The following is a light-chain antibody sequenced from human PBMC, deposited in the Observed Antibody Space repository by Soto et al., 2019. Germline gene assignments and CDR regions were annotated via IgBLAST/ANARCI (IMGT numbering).Light chain of an antibody. CDR3: SSYTSSNTMV. J-gene: IGLJ3*02. V-gene: IGLV2-18*02. CDR1: SSDVGSYNR. Sequence: QSALTQPPSVSGSPGQSVTISCTGTSSDVGSYNRVSWYQQPPGTAPKLMIYEVSNRPSGVPDRFSGSKSGNTASLTISGLQAEDEADYYSSSYTSSNTMVFGGGTKLTVL. CDR2: EVS.